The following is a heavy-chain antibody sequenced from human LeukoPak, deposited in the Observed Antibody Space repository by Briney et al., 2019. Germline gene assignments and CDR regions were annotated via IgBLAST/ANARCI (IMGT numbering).Heavy chain of an antibody. CDR2: IRYDGSNK. Sequence: GGSLRLSCAASGFTFSSYGMHWVRQAPGKGLEWVAFIRYDGSNKYYADSVKGRFTISRDNSKNTLYLQMNSLRAEDTAVYYCAKARPVLGVGASDYWGQGTLVTVSP. CDR1: GFTFSSYG. J-gene: IGHJ4*02. V-gene: IGHV3-30*02. CDR3: AKARPVLGVGASDY. D-gene: IGHD1-26*01.